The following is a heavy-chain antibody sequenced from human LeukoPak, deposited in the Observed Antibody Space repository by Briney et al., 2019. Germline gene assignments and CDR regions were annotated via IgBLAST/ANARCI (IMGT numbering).Heavy chain of an antibody. CDR3: ARGRSGGVVTLDY. CDR1: GASINSSF. D-gene: IGHD2-21*02. V-gene: IGHV4-59*01. Sequence: SETLSLTCTVSGASINSSFWSWIRQPPGKGLEWIGYISYSGSTNSNPSLRSRVTMSVDTSKNQFSLKLAPMTAADTAVYYCARGRSGGVVTLDYWGQGTLVTVSS. CDR2: ISYSGST. J-gene: IGHJ4*02.